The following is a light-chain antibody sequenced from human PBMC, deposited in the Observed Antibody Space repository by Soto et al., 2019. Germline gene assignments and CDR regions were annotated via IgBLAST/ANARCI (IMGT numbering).Light chain of an antibody. CDR1: SSDVGGYNY. CDR2: DLS. V-gene: IGLV2-8*01. CDR3: SSYGGSNNRYV. Sequence: QSVLTRPASACGSPGQSVTISCTGTSSDVGGYNYVSWYQQHPGKAPKLMIYDLSKRPSGVPDRFIDSKSGNTASLTVSGLQAEDEADYYCSSYGGSNNRYVFGTGTKGTVL. J-gene: IGLJ1*01.